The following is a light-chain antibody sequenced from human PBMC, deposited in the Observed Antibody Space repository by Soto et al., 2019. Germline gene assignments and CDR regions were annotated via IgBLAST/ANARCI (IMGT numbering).Light chain of an antibody. CDR1: QSVSSK. Sequence: EIVMTQSPATLSVSPGERATLSCRASQSVSSKLAWYQQKPGQAPRLLIYDASTRATGIPARFSGSGSGTEFTLTISSLQSEDFAVYYCQQYDSWPPYSFGQGTKLDIK. J-gene: IGKJ2*01. CDR3: QQYDSWPPYS. CDR2: DAS. V-gene: IGKV3-15*01.